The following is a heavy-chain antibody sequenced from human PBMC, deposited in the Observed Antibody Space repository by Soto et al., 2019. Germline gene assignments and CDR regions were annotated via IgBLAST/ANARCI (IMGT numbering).Heavy chain of an antibody. CDR1: GYTFSSYG. Sequence: ASVKVSCKASGYTFSSYGISWVRQAPGQGLEWMGWISAYNGNTKYAQKLQGRVTMTTDTSTSTAYMELRSLRSDDTAVYYCARIAYDSSGQSDFDFWGQGTMVTVSS. CDR2: ISAYNGNT. J-gene: IGHJ3*01. CDR3: ARIAYDSSGQSDFDF. V-gene: IGHV1-18*04. D-gene: IGHD3-22*01.